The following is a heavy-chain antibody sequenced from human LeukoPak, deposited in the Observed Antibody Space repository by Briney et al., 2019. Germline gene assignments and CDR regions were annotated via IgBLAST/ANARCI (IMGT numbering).Heavy chain of an antibody. CDR2: IFPGDSDT. Sequence: GESVKISCKGSGYIFATYWIGWVRQMPGKGLEWMVIIFPGDSDTTYSSSFQGQVTISVDKSVSTAFLQWSSLKASDSAMYYCARYIDYGYSRRYFDYWGQGTLVTVSA. J-gene: IGHJ4*02. CDR1: GYIFATYW. CDR3: ARYIDYGYSRRYFDY. D-gene: IGHD4-17*01. V-gene: IGHV5-51*01.